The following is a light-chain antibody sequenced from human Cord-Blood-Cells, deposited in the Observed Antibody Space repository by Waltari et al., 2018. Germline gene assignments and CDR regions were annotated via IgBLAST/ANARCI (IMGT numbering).Light chain of an antibody. Sequence: QSVLTQPPSASGTPGQRVTISCSGSSSNTGSNTVNWYQQPPGTAPKLPIYGNNPRPSGVPDRFSGSKSGTSASLAISGLQSEDEADYYCAAWDDSLNGWVFGGGTKLTVL. J-gene: IGLJ3*02. CDR2: GNN. V-gene: IGLV1-44*01. CDR3: AAWDDSLNGWV. CDR1: SSNTGSNT.